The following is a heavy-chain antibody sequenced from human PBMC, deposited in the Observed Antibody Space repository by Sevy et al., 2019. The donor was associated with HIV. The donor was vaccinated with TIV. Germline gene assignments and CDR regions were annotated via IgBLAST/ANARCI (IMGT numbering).Heavy chain of an antibody. CDR3: ARLCTGFIYYYYYGMDV. J-gene: IGHJ6*02. CDR2: ISYHGRDK. Sequence: GGSLRLSCVVSGISFTTSGMHWVRQAPGKGLEWVAVISYHGRDKFYAESVKGRSTISRDNAKNSLYLQMNSLRAEDTAVYYCARLCTGFIYYYYYGMDVWGQGTTVTVSS. D-gene: IGHD2-2*01. CDR1: GISFTTSG. V-gene: IGHV3-30*03.